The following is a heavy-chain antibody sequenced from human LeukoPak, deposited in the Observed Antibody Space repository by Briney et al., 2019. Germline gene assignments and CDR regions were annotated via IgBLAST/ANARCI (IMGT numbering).Heavy chain of an antibody. CDR1: GFTFSSYS. Sequence: GGSLRLSCAASGFTFSSYSMNWVRQAPGKGLEWVSSISSSSSYIYYADSVKGRFTISRDNAKNSLYLQMNSLRAEDTAVYYCARDVQIQLRSPYYWGQGTLVTVSS. CDR3: ARDVQIQLRSPYY. V-gene: IGHV3-21*01. CDR2: ISSSSSYI. D-gene: IGHD5-18*01. J-gene: IGHJ4*02.